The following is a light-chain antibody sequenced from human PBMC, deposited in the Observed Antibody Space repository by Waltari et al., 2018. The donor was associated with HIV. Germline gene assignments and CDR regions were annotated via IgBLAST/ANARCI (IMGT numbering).Light chain of an antibody. CDR3: QQYNNWPRELT. CDR1: ENISSK. Sequence: EIVMTQSSVTLSVSPGERATLSCRASENISSKLAWYQHKPGQAPRLLIYGASTRATGIPARFSGSGSGTDFTLTISSLQSEDFAVYYCQQYNNWPRELTFGGGTKVEI. CDR2: GAS. V-gene: IGKV3-15*01. J-gene: IGKJ4*01.